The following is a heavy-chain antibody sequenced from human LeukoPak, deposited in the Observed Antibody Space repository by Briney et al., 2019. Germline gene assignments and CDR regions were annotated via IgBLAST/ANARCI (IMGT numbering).Heavy chain of an antibody. Sequence: SETLSLTCTVSGGSISSSSYYWGWIRQTPGKGLEWIGSIDHSGSTYYNPSLSGRVTISVDTSKNQFSLKLSSVTAADTAVYYCARGYSSGWSGFDPWGQGTLVTVSS. CDR3: ARGYSSGWSGFDP. V-gene: IGHV4-39*07. D-gene: IGHD6-19*01. J-gene: IGHJ5*02. CDR1: GGSISSSSYY. CDR2: IDHSGST.